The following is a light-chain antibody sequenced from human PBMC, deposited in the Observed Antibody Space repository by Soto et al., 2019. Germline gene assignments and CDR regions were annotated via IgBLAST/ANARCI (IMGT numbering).Light chain of an antibody. Sequence: QSALPQPASVSGSPGQSITISCTGTSSDVGGYNYVSWYQQHPGKAPKLMIYDVSNRPSGISNRFSGSKSGNTASLTISGLQAEDEADYYCSSYTSSSTYVLGTGTKVTV. CDR1: SSDVGGYNY. CDR3: SSYTSSSTYV. V-gene: IGLV2-14*01. J-gene: IGLJ1*01. CDR2: DVS.